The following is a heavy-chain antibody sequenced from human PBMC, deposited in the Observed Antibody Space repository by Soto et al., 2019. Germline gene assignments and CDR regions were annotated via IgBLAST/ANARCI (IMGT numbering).Heavy chain of an antibody. Sequence: QVQLVQSGAEVRKPGASVKVSCKASGYSFTSYGITWVRQAPGQGLEWMGWVNIYEGSTNYAQKFQCRVTMTTDTSTSTVYLEVRSLRSDDTAMYYCARARGEYAYGDYSAQGTLVTVSS. CDR2: VNIYEGST. J-gene: IGHJ4*02. D-gene: IGHD5-18*01. CDR1: GYSFTSYG. V-gene: IGHV1-18*01. CDR3: ARARGEYAYGDY.